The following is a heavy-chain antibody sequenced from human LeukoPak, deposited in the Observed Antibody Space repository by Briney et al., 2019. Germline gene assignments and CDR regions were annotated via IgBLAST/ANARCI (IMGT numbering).Heavy chain of an antibody. CDR1: GFIFSDYS. V-gene: IGHV3-48*04. CDR3: ARNTGPLGDI. D-gene: IGHD3-16*01. CDR2: IDGSSSTM. J-gene: IGHJ3*02. Sequence: GGSLRLSCAASGFIFSDYSMNWVRQAPGKGLEWVSCIDGSSSTMYYADSVKGRFTISRDNAKNSLYLQMNSLRAEDTAVYYCARNTGPLGDIWGQGTMVTVSS.